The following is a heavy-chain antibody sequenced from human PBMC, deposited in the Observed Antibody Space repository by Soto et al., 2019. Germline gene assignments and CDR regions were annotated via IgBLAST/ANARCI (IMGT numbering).Heavy chain of an antibody. CDR3: VKALCIRGVTEYY. V-gene: IGHV3-23*01. J-gene: IGHJ4*02. D-gene: IGHD3-10*01. CDR1: GFAFSDYG. CDR2: ITAGNGDT. Sequence: PGGSLRLSCAASGFAFSDYGVSWVRQTPGKGLQWVSLITAGNGDTYYADSVKGRFTISRDNSKNTLYLQMNNLRVEDSAIYYCVKALCIRGVTEYYWAQVALFTISS.